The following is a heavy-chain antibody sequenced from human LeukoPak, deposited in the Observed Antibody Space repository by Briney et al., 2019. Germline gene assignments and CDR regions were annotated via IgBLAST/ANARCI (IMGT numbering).Heavy chain of an antibody. CDR2: ISGSGDIT. CDR3: AARPGDLAVPFDY. D-gene: IGHD3-10*01. V-gene: IGHV3-23*01. J-gene: IGHJ4*02. CDR1: GFTFDTHA. Sequence: AGGSLRLSCAASGFTFDTHAMTWVRQAPGKGLEYVSLISGSGDITYYARSLKDRFTISRDNSKTTLYLQMHSLRAEDTAMYYCAARPGDLAVPFDYWGQGTLVIVSS.